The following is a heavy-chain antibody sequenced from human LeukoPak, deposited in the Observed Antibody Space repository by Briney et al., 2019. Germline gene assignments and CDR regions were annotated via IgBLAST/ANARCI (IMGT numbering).Heavy chain of an antibody. D-gene: IGHD3-9*01. V-gene: IGHV4-59*01. CDR1: GGSISSYY. J-gene: IGHJ2*01. Sequence: SETLSLTCTVSGGSISSYYWSWLRQPPGKGLEWIGYIYYSGSTNYNPSLKSRVTISVDTSKNQFSLKLSSVTAADTAVYYCARDCPYYDILTGYRHGYFDLWGRGTLVTVSS. CDR2: IYYSGST. CDR3: ARDCPYYDILTGYRHGYFDL.